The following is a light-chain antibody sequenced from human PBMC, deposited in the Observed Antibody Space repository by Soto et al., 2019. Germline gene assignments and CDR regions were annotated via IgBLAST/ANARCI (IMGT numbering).Light chain of an antibody. Sequence: DIHMTQSPSTLPASVGDRVTIPCRASQSIADWLAWYQQKPGKAPKLLIYKASTLESGVPSRFSGSGSGTEFTLTISSLQPDDFATYSCQQYVAYPLTFGGGTKVDIK. CDR1: QSIADW. V-gene: IGKV1-5*03. J-gene: IGKJ4*01. CDR2: KAS. CDR3: QQYVAYPLT.